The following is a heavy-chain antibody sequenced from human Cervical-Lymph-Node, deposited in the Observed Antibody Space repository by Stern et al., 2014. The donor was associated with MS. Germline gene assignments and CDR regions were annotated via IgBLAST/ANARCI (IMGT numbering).Heavy chain of an antibody. Sequence: DQLVESGAGLVQPGGSLRLSCAASGFTFSSYWTNWVRQAPGKGLEWVANIKEDGSETYYVDSVKGRFTISRDNAKNSLYLQMNSLRAEDTAVYYCARGSDTWGQGTLVTVSS. CDR2: IKEDGSET. D-gene: IGHD2-15*01. CDR3: ARGSDT. J-gene: IGHJ5*02. CDR1: GFTFSSYW. V-gene: IGHV3-7*01.